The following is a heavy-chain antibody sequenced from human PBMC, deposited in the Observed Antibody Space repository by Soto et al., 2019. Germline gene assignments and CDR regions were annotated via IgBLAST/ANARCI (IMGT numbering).Heavy chain of an antibody. CDR3: VKDTSSHPYYMYV. D-gene: IGHD2-2*01. J-gene: IGHJ6*03. Sequence: EVQVLESGGGSVQPGGSLRLSCAASGFTFSNFAMGWVRHAPGKGLEWVSEITGSTGSTYYADSVRGRFFISRDNSKNTLHWQMNTLRVEDTAVYYCVKDTSSHPYYMYVWGKITKVTVSS. V-gene: IGHV3-23*01. CDR1: GFTFSNFA. CDR2: ITGSTGST.